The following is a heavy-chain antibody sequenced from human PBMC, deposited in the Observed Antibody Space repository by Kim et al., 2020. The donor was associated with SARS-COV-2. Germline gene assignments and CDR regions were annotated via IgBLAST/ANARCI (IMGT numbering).Heavy chain of an antibody. CDR1: GYSFTSYW. Sequence: GESLKISCKGSGYSFTSYWISWVRQMPGKGLEWMGRIDPSDSYTNYSPSFQGHVTISADKSISTAYLQWSSLKASDTAMYYCARLGPEYSGSYRDPSDYWGQGTLVTVSS. CDR3: ARLGPEYSGSYRDPSDY. CDR2: IDPSDSYT. J-gene: IGHJ4*02. D-gene: IGHD1-26*01. V-gene: IGHV5-10-1*01.